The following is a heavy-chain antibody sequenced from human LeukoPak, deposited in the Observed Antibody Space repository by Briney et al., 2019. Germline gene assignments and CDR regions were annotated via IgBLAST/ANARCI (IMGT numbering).Heavy chain of an antibody. J-gene: IGHJ4*02. CDR1: GYTFITYG. CDR3: ARCPTSRGRCYEFDF. Sequence: ASVKVSCKASGYTFITYGINWVRQAPGQGLEWLGWISPYNGNTNYAQRLQGRVTVTTDTSTNTAYMDLRSLRSDDTAVYYCARCPTSRGRCYEFDFWGQGTLVTVSS. CDR2: ISPYNGNT. D-gene: IGHD2-15*01. V-gene: IGHV1-18*01.